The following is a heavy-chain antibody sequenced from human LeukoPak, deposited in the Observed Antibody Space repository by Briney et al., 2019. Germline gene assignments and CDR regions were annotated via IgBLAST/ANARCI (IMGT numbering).Heavy chain of an antibody. CDR3: AKNGPGLDYFDY. J-gene: IGHJ4*02. CDR2: IYSGGST. D-gene: IGHD3-10*01. Sequence: GGSLRLSCAASGFTVSSNYMSWVRQAPGKGLEWVSVIYSGGSTYYADSVKGRFTISRDNSKNTLYLQMNSLRAEDTAVYYCAKNGPGLDYFDYWGQGTLVTVSS. V-gene: IGHV3-66*01. CDR1: GFTVSSNY.